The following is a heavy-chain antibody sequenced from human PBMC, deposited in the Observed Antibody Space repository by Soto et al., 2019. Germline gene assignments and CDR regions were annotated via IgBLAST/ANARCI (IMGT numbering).Heavy chain of an antibody. CDR3: ARDHAVAATDY. Sequence: LRLSCAVSGFTFSNYWMSWVRQAPGKGLEWVANIKPDGSDRYYVDSVKGRFTISRDNAEKSLYLQMNSLRAEDTAVYYCARDHAVAATDYWGQGTLVTVSS. CDR1: GFTFSNYW. J-gene: IGHJ4*02. V-gene: IGHV3-7*01. D-gene: IGHD6-13*01. CDR2: IKPDGSDR.